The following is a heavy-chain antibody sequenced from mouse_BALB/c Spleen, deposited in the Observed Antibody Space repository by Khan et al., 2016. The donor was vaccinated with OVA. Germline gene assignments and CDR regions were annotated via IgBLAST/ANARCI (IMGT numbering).Heavy chain of an antibody. CDR2: INPSNGGT. CDR1: GYTFTSYY. J-gene: IGHJ3*01. CDR3: TRSGYGSLAY. Sequence: QIQLQQSGAELVKPGASVRLSCKASGYTFTSYYLYWVKQRPGQGLEWIGDINPSNGGTNFNEKFKSKATLTVDKSSSTAYMQLNSLTSGDSAVYYCTRSGYGSLAYWGQGTLVTVSA. D-gene: IGHD2-2*01. V-gene: IGHV1S81*02.